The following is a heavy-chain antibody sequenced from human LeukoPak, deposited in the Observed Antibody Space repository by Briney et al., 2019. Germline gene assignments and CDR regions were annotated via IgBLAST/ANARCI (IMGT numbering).Heavy chain of an antibody. CDR2: LSPSGASI. J-gene: IGHJ4*02. CDR1: GFTFSSYA. Sequence: GGSLRLSCAASGFTFSSYAMSWVRQAPGRGLEWVSSLSPSGASIYYADSVKGRFTISRDNSKNTLYLQMNNLRAEDTALYYCAAGPYGGNTPFDYWGPGTLVTISS. V-gene: IGHV3-23*01. D-gene: IGHD4-23*01. CDR3: AAGPYGGNTPFDY.